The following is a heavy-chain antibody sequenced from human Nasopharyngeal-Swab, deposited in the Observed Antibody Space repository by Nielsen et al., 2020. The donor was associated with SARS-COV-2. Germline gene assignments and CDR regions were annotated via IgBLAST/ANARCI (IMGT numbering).Heavy chain of an antibody. Sequence: VRQAPGKGLEWVSYISSSSSTIYYADSVKGRFTISRDNAKNSLYLQMNSLRAEDTAVYYCARTGYDFWSGYYPGYCYYGMDVWGQGTTVTVSS. J-gene: IGHJ6*02. CDR2: ISSSSSTI. D-gene: IGHD3-3*01. V-gene: IGHV3-48*04. CDR3: ARTGYDFWSGYYPGYCYYGMDV.